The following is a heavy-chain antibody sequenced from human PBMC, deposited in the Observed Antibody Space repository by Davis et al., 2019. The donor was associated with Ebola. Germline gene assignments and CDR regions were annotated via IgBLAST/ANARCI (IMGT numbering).Heavy chain of an antibody. D-gene: IGHD1-26*01. CDR2: ISTSGTYI. CDR1: GFIFSDYS. CDR3: ARDMETIVVGASRHYYYGLDV. J-gene: IGHJ6*02. Sequence: GGSLRLSCTGSGFIFSDYSLNWVRQAPGKGLAWVASISTSGTYIKYADSVNGRFTISRDNAKKSVYLQMDSLRAEDTAVYFCARDMETIVVGASRHYYYGLDVWGLGTTVTVSS. V-gene: IGHV3-21*01.